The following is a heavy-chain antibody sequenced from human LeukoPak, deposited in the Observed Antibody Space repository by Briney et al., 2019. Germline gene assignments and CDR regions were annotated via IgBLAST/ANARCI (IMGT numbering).Heavy chain of an antibody. J-gene: IGHJ5*02. CDR2: IYYSGST. Sequence: SETLSLTCTVPGGSISSYYWSWVRQPPGKGLEWIGYIYYSGSTNYNPSLKSRVTISVDTSKNQFSLKLSSVTAADTAVYYCARNAEEYYGSGSYYKGNWFDPWGQGTLVTVSS. V-gene: IGHV4-59*08. D-gene: IGHD3-10*01. CDR1: GGSISSYY. CDR3: ARNAEEYYGSGSYYKGNWFDP.